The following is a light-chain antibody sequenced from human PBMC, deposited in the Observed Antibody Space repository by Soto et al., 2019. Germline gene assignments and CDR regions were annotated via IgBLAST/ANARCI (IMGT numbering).Light chain of an antibody. Sequence: SCTGTSSDVGGYDYVSWYQQHPGKAPKLMIYEVSKRPSGVPDRFSGSKSGNTASLTVSGLQAEDEADYYCSSYAGSSTYVFGTGTKVTVL. CDR3: SSYAGSSTYV. CDR2: EVS. V-gene: IGLV2-8*01. CDR1: SSDVGGYDY. J-gene: IGLJ1*01.